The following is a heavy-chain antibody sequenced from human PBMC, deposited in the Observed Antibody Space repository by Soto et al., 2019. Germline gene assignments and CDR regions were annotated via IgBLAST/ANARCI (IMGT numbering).Heavy chain of an antibody. V-gene: IGHV3-23*01. CDR3: AKDGGYSYGPYDY. D-gene: IGHD5-18*01. CDR2: ISGSGDST. Sequence: PGGSLRLSCAASGFTFSSYAMSWVRQGPGKGLEWVSAISGSGDSTYYADSVKGRFTISRDNSKNTLHLQMNSLRAEDTAVYYCAKDGGYSYGPYDYWGQGTLVTVSS. CDR1: GFTFSSYA. J-gene: IGHJ4*02.